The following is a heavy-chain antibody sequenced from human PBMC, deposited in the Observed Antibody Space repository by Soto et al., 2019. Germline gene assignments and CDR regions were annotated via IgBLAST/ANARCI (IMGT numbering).Heavy chain of an antibody. CDR3: ARGGGDIVVVPAAMSTGYYYYMDV. V-gene: IGHV4-31*03. J-gene: IGHJ6*03. Sequence: SETLYLTCTVSGGSISSGGYYWSWIRQHPGKGLEWIGYINHSGSTNYNPSLKSRVTISVDTSKNQFSLKLSSVTAADTAVYYCARGGGDIVVVPAAMSTGYYYYMDVWGKGTTVTVSS. D-gene: IGHD2-2*01. CDR2: INHSGST. CDR1: GGSISSGGYY.